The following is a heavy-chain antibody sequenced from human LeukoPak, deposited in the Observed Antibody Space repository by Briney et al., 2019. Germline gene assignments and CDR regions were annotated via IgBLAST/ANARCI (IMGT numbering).Heavy chain of an antibody. D-gene: IGHD3-22*01. CDR3: ARQGYYYDSSGYTEGYFDY. CDR1: GGSISSSSYY. V-gene: IGHV4-39*01. Sequence: SETLSLTCTVSGGSISSSSYYWGWIRQPPGKGLECIGSIYYSGSTYYNPSLKSRVTISVDTSKNQFSLKLSSVTAADTAVYYCARQGYYYDSSGYTEGYFDYWGQGTLVTVSS. CDR2: IYYSGST. J-gene: IGHJ4*02.